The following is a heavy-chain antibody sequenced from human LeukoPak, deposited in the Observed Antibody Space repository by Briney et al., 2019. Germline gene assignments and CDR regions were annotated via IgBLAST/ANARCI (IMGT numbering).Heavy chain of an antibody. V-gene: IGHV4-34*01. CDR2: INHSGST. J-gene: IGHJ6*02. D-gene: IGHD2/OR15-2a*01. CDR3: ARCRNSTTYGMDV. Sequence: SETLSLTCAVYGGSFSGYYWSWIRQPPGKGLEWIGEINHSGSTNYNPSLKSRVTISVDTSKNQFSLKPSSVTAADTAVYYCARCRNSTTYGMDVWGQGTTVTVSS. CDR1: GGSFSGYY.